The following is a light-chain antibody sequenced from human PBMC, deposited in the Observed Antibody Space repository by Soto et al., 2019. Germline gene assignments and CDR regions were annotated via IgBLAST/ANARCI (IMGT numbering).Light chain of an antibody. CDR2: SNY. J-gene: IGLJ1*01. CDR3: SAWDASLNGYV. Sequence: QSVLTQPPSASGTPGQRVTISCSGSSSNIGSKTVNWYQQLPGTAPKLLIYSNYQRPSGVPDRFSGSKSGTPASLAISGLQSEHEADSYCSAWDASLNGYVFGTGTKVT. V-gene: IGLV1-44*01. CDR1: SSNIGSKT.